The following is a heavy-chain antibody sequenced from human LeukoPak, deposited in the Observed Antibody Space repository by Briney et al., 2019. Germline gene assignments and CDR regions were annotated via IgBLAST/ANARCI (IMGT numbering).Heavy chain of an antibody. Sequence: SETLSLTCTVSGGSISSYYWSWIRQPPGKGLEWIGYIYYSGSTNYNPSLKSRVTISVDTYKNQFSLQLSSVTAADTAVYYCARRNYDFWSGYLDPPYYYGMDVWGQGTTVTVSS. V-gene: IGHV4-59*01. CDR1: GGSISSYY. CDR3: ARRNYDFWSGYLDPPYYYGMDV. CDR2: IYYSGST. D-gene: IGHD3-3*01. J-gene: IGHJ6*02.